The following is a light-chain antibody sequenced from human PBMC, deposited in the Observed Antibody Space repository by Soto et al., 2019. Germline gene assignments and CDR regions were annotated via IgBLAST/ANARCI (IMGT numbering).Light chain of an antibody. CDR3: SSYTSSSTQV. V-gene: IGLV2-14*01. Sequence: QSVLTQPASVSGSPGQSITISCTGTSSDVGGYNYVSWYQQHPGKAPKLMIYDVNNQPSGVSNRFSGSKSGNTASLTISGLQAEDEADYYCSSYTSSSTQVFGTGTKLTVL. J-gene: IGLJ1*01. CDR1: SSDVGGYNY. CDR2: DVN.